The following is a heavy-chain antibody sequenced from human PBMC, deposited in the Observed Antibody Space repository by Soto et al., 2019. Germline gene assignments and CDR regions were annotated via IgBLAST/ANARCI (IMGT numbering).Heavy chain of an antibody. V-gene: IGHV1-2*04. CDR3: ARESRSDIFLVPAGIADYDYGMAV. CDR2: INPNSGGT. CDR1: GYTFTGYY. J-gene: IGHJ6*02. D-gene: IGHD2-2*01. Sequence: GASVKVSCKASGYTFTGYYMHWVRQAPGQGLEWMGWINPNSGGTNYAQKFQGWVTMTRDTSISTAYMGLSRLRSDDTAVYYCARESRSDIFLVPAGIADYDYGMAVWGQGSTVAVSS.